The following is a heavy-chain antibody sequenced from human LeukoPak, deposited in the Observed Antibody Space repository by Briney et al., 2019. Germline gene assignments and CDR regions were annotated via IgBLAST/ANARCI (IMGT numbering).Heavy chain of an antibody. D-gene: IGHD5-24*01. J-gene: IGHJ4*02. Sequence: GGSLRLSCAASGFTFSSYSMNWVRQAPGKGLEWVSSISSSSSYIYYADSVKGRFTISRDNAKNSLYLQMNSLRAEDTAVYYCAREGERWLQQTPYYFDYWGQGTLVTVSS. CDR3: AREGERWLQQTPYYFDY. V-gene: IGHV3-21*01. CDR1: GFTFSSYS. CDR2: ISSSSSYI.